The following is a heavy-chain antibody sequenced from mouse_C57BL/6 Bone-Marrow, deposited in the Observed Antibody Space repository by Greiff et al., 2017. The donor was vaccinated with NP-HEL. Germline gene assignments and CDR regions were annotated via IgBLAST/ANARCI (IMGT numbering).Heavy chain of an antibody. V-gene: IGHV5-16*01. CDR3: ARRYYGSRHGYFDV. D-gene: IGHD1-1*01. CDR1: GFTFSDYY. Sequence: EVQRVESEGGLVQPGSSMKLSCTASGFTFSDYYMAWVRQVPEKGLEWVANINYDGSSTYYLDSLKSRFIISRDNAKNILYLQMSSLKSEDTATYYCARRYYGSRHGYFDVWGTGTTVTVSS. J-gene: IGHJ1*03. CDR2: INYDGSST.